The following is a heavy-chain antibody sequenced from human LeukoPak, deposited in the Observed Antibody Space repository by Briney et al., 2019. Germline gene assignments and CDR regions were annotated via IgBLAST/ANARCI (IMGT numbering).Heavy chain of an antibody. CDR1: GFTFSSYG. V-gene: IGHV3-30*02. Sequence: PGRSLRLSCAASGFTFSSYGMHWVRQAPGKGLEWVAFIRYDGSNKYYADSVKGRFTISRDNSKNTLYLQMSSLTAKDTAVYYCAKDRSIGTYYTFDSWGQGTLVTVSS. CDR3: AKDRSIGTYYTFDS. D-gene: IGHD1-26*01. CDR2: IRYDGSNK. J-gene: IGHJ4*02.